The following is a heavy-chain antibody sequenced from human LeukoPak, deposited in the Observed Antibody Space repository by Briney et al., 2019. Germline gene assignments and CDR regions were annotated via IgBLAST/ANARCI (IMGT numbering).Heavy chain of an antibody. Sequence: SETLSLTCAAYGGSFSGYYWSWIRQPPGKGLEWIGEINHSGSTNYNPSLKSRVTISLDTSKNQFSLRLSSVTAADAAVYYCARISRMVARGMDVWGQGTTVTVSS. D-gene: IGHD2-15*01. J-gene: IGHJ6*02. CDR3: ARISRMVARGMDV. CDR1: GGSFSGYY. V-gene: IGHV4-34*01. CDR2: INHSGST.